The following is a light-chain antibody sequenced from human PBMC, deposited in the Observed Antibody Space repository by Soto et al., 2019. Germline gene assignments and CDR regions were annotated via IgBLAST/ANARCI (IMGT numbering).Light chain of an antibody. CDR2: DVI. V-gene: IGLV2-11*01. J-gene: IGLJ3*02. CDR3: CSYAGSSLWV. Sequence: QSALTQPRSVSGSPGQSVTISCTGTSSDVGVYNYVSWYQQHPGKAPQLVIYDVIKRPSGVPYRFSGSKSGNTAYLTISGLQAEDEADYYCCSYAGSSLWVFGGGTKLTVL. CDR1: SSDVGVYNY.